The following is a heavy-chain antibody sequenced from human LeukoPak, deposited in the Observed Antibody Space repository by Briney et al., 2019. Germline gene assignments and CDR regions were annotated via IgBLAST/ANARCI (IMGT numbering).Heavy chain of an antibody. J-gene: IGHJ4*02. CDR2: ISGSGGST. CDR3: AKDANSGSYYGLFDY. V-gene: IGHV3-23*01. CDR1: GLTFSSYA. D-gene: IGHD1-26*01. Sequence: GGSLRLSCAASGLTFSSYAMSWVRQAPGKGLEWVSAISGSGGSTYYADSVKGRFTISRDNSKNTLYLQMNSLRAEDTAVYYCAKDANSGSYYGLFDYWGQGTLVTVSS.